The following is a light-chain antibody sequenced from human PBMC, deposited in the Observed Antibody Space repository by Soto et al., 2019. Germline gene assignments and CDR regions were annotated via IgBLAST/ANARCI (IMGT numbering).Light chain of an antibody. CDR1: SSDIGGQHF. V-gene: IGLV2-14*01. J-gene: IGLJ1*01. Sequence: QSVLTQPASVSGSPGQSITISCTGTSSDIGGQHFVSWYQQQSGKAPKLVIYGVTDRPSGVSDRFSGSKSGNTASLTIYGLQPEDEAAYYCSSYTSSSLYVFGTGTKVTVL. CDR3: SSYTSSSLYV. CDR2: GVT.